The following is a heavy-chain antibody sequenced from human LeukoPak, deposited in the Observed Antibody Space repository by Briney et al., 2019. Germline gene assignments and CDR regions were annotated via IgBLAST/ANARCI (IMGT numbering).Heavy chain of an antibody. J-gene: IGHJ6*03. Sequence: GGSLRLSCAASGFTFSSYSMNWVRQAPGKGLEWVSSISSTSSYIYFADSLKGRFTISRDNAKNSLYLQMNSLRAEDTAVYYCARGVYSSGWYGLYYYYYMDVWGKGTTVTVSS. CDR2: ISSTSSYI. CDR3: ARGVYSSGWYGLYYYYYMDV. D-gene: IGHD6-19*01. CDR1: GFTFSSYS. V-gene: IGHV3-21*01.